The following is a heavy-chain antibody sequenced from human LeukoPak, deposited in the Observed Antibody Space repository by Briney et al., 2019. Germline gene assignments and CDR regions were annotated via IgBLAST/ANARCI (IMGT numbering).Heavy chain of an antibody. CDR1: GFTFSSYW. D-gene: IGHD6-19*01. Sequence: VGSLRLSCVASGFTFSSYWMTWVRQAPGKGLEWLANIKEDGSIQYYLDSVRGRFTISRDNAKTSVYLQLNSLRADDTAVYYCARDVWTGVAVSDYWGQGTLVTVSS. J-gene: IGHJ4*02. V-gene: IGHV3-7*01. CDR3: ARDVWTGVAVSDY. CDR2: IKEDGSIQ.